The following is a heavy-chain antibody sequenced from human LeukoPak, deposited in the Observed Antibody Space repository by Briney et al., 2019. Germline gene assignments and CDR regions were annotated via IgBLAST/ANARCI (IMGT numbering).Heavy chain of an antibody. CDR3: ARVSPYYMDV. J-gene: IGHJ6*03. Sequence: PSETLSLTCTVSGGSFGNYYWSWIRQPAGKGLERIGRIYATGNTNYDPSLKSRVTMSVDTSKNQFSLKLSSVTAADTAVYYCARVSPYYMDVWGKGTTVTVSS. V-gene: IGHV4-4*07. CDR2: IYATGNT. CDR1: GGSFGNYY.